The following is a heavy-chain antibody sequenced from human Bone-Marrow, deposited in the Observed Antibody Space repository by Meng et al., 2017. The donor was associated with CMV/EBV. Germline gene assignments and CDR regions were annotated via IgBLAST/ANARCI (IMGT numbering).Heavy chain of an antibody. CDR1: RFSFSFYE. D-gene: IGHD3-10*01. CDR3: ARDLLLYGSGSYNYYYYGMDV. J-gene: IGHJ6*02. V-gene: IGHV3-48*03. Sequence: GGSLRLSCAASRFSFSFYEMNWVRQAPGKGLEWISYISSSGGSIYYADSVKGRFTISRDNAKNSLYLQMDTLRAEDTAVYYCARDLLLYGSGSYNYYYYGMDVWGQGTTVTVSS. CDR2: ISSSGGSI.